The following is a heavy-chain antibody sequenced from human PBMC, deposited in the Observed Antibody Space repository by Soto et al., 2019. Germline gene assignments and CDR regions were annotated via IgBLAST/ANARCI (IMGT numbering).Heavy chain of an antibody. CDR1: GFTFSSYA. D-gene: IGHD3-16*01. J-gene: IGHJ6*02. CDR2: ISGSGGST. Sequence: EVQLLESGGGLVQPGGSLRLSCAASGFTFSSYAMSWVRQAPGKGLEWVSAISGSGGSTYYADSVKGRFTISRDNAKNSLYLQMNSLRAEDTAVYYCARDGARTYYYGMDVWGQGTTVTVSS. V-gene: IGHV3-23*01. CDR3: ARDGARTYYYGMDV.